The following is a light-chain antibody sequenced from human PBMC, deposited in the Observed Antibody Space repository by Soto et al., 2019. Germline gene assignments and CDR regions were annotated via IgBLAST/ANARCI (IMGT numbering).Light chain of an antibody. CDR2: GAS. CDR3: HQLYNSPYT. Sequence: DIQLTQSPSFLSTSVGDRVTITCRARQGISSYLAWYQQKPGNAPKVLIYGASTLQSVVPSRFSGSGSGTEFTLTISSLQPEDFATSYRHQLYNSPYTCGQGTKFEIK. CDR1: QGISSY. J-gene: IGKJ2*01. V-gene: IGKV1-9*01.